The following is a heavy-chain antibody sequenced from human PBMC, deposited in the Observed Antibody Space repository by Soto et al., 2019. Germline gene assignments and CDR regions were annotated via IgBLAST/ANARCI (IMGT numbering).Heavy chain of an antibody. D-gene: IGHD5-12*01. CDR3: SRGGNRYSNTASGVGGFDF. Sequence: LSLTCTVSGVSISSSYWSWIRQSPGTGLEWIGYIYYTGTTNNNPSLKRRVTISQDTDKNQFTPNVNSLTTADTAVYFSSRGGNRYSNTASGVGGFDFWGQGTLVTVSS. CDR1: GVSISSSY. V-gene: IGHV4-59*01. J-gene: IGHJ4*02. CDR2: IYYTGTT.